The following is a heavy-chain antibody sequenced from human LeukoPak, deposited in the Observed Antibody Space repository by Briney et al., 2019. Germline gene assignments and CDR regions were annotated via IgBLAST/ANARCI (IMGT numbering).Heavy chain of an antibody. CDR2: IYTSGST. J-gene: IGHJ5*02. D-gene: IGHD2-21*02. V-gene: IGHV4-4*07. CDR3: ARDHKGPGAYCGGDCYSDNWFDP. Sequence: SETLSLTCTVSGGSISSYYWSWIRQPAGKGLEWIGRIYTSGSTNYNPSLKSRVTMSVDTSKNQFSLKLSSVTAADTAVYYCARDHKGPGAYCGGDCYSDNWFDPWGQGTLVTVSS. CDR1: GGSISSYY.